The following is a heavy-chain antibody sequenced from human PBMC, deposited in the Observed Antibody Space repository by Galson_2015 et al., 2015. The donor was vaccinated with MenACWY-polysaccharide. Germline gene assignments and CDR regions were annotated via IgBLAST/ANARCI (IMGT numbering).Heavy chain of an antibody. CDR1: GFTFSDYW. V-gene: IGHV3-30*03. Sequence: SLRLSCAASGFTFSDYWMHWVRQAPGKGLEWVAVISYDGSNKYYADSLEGRFTISRDNSKNMLYLQMNSLRAEDTAVYYCARAYCDRTTCYGMDVWGQGTTVTVSS. J-gene: IGHJ6*02. D-gene: IGHD2-2*01. CDR3: ARAYCDRTTCYGMDV. CDR2: ISYDGSNK.